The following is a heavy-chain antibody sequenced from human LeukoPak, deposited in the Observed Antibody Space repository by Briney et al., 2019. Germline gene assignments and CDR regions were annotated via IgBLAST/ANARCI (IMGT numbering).Heavy chain of an antibody. CDR2: ISSRSTYI. CDR3: ARGGTGAFDY. Sequence: PGGSLRLACTASGFSFSDYYMSWIRQAPGKGLEWISYISSRSTYISDADSVKGRFTISRDNAKHLLFLQMNSLRVEDTALYYCARGGTGAFDYWGQGILVTVSS. J-gene: IGHJ4*02. CDR1: GFSFSDYY. D-gene: IGHD2-8*02. V-gene: IGHV3-11*06.